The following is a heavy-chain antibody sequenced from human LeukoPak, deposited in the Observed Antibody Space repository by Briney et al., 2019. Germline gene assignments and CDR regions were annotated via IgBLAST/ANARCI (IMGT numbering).Heavy chain of an antibody. CDR2: IKQDGSEK. CDR1: GFTFSSYW. D-gene: IGHD6-13*01. Sequence: GGSLRLSCAASGFTFSSYWMSWVSQAPGKGLEWVANIKQDGSEKYYVDSVKGRFTISRDNAKNSLYLQMNRLRAEDTAVYYCARDTAAGLYYFDYWGQGTLVTVSS. J-gene: IGHJ4*02. CDR3: ARDTAAGLYYFDY. V-gene: IGHV3-7*01.